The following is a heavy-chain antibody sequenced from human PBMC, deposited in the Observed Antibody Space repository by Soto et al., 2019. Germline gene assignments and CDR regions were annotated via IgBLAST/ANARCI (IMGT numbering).Heavy chain of an antibody. J-gene: IGHJ4*02. CDR1: GYTFTDKY. Sequence: QVQLVQSGTEVKEPGASVKVSCKASGYTFTDKYIHWVRQAPGQGLEWMGWINPNSGVTTYPQSFQGRVTMTREKSISTAYMELSGLRSDDTAVYYCARDFVSTIADFDSWGQGTLVTVSS. V-gene: IGHV1-2*02. CDR2: INPNSGVT. CDR3: ARDFVSTIADFDS. D-gene: IGHD2-21*01.